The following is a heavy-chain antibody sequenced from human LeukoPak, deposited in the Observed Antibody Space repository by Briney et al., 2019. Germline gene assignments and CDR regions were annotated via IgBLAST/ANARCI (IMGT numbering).Heavy chain of an antibody. J-gene: IGHJ4*02. D-gene: IGHD1-26*01. V-gene: IGHV4-59*08. CDR2: IYDSGNIYDSRIT. Sequence: SETLSLTCTVSGGSISGYYWNWIRQSPGKGLEWIGNIYDSGNIYDSRITKYNPSLNSRVSISVDTSKNQFSLKLSSVTAADTAVYYCARHISSGGTYAYFDYWGQGTLVTVSS. CDR1: GGSISGYY. CDR3: ARHISSGGTYAYFDY.